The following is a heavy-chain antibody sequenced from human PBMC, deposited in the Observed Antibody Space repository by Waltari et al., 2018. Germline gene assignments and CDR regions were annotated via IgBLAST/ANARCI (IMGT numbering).Heavy chain of an antibody. CDR1: GGSISSSSYY. J-gene: IGHJ6*03. CDR3: ARLPEAPFSYYYMDV. Sequence: QLQLQESGPGLVKPSETLSLTCTVAGGSISSSSYYWGWIRQPPGKGLEWIGSIYYSGSTYDNPALKSRVTISVDTSKNQFSLKLSSVTAADTAVYYCARLPEAPFSYYYMDVWGKGTTVTVSS. V-gene: IGHV4-39*01. CDR2: IYYSGST.